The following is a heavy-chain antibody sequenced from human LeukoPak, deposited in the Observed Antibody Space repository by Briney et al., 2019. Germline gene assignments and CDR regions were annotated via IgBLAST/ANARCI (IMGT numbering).Heavy chain of an antibody. CDR1: GFTVSRNY. CDR3: VRKGSGSYSFDF. Sequence: PGGSLRLSCAASGFTVSRNYMSWVRQAPGKGLEWVSVIYSGGTTYYADSVKGRFTISRNNSKNMLYLQLHNLRAEHTALYYCVRKGSGSYSFDFWGQGTLVTVSS. CDR2: IYSGGTT. V-gene: IGHV3-53*01. J-gene: IGHJ4*02. D-gene: IGHD3-10*01.